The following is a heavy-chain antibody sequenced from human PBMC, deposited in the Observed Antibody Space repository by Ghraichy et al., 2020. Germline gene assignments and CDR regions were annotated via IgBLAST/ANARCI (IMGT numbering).Heavy chain of an antibody. J-gene: IGHJ4*02. D-gene: IGHD4-23*01. CDR3: ARRKRWDGGNLNFDY. Sequence: GGSLRLSCAASGFTFSSYWMHWVRQAPGKGLVWVSRINSDGSSTSYADSVKGRFTISRDNAKNTLYLQMNSLRAEDTAVYYCARRKRWDGGNLNFDYWGQGTLVTVSS. V-gene: IGHV3-74*01. CDR1: GFTFSSYW. CDR2: INSDGSST.